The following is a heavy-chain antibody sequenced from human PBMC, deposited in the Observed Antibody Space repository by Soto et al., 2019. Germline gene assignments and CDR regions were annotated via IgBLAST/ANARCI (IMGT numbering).Heavy chain of an antibody. V-gene: IGHV4-4*07. D-gene: IGHD3-3*01. CDR1: GGSISTYY. Sequence: QGQLQESGPGLVKPSETLSLTCSVSGGSISTYYCNWIRQPAGKGLEWIGRIDSSGSTNYSPSLKSRATMSVDTSTHQFSLKLTSVTAADTAVYDCARGGHDFWSGPFDYWGQGTLSTVSS. J-gene: IGHJ4*02. CDR2: IDSSGST. CDR3: ARGGHDFWSGPFDY.